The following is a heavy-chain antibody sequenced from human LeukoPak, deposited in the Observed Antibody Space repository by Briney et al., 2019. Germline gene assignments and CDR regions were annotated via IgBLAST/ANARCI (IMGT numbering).Heavy chain of an antibody. CDR2: MSDSGGRT. Sequence: TGGSLRLSCAVSGITLSNYGMSWVRQAPGKWLEWVAGMSDSGGRTNYADSVKGRFTISRDNPKNTLYLQMNSLRAEDTAVYFCAKRGVVIRVILVGFHKEAYYFDSWGQGALVTVSS. D-gene: IGHD3-22*01. V-gene: IGHV3-23*01. J-gene: IGHJ4*02. CDR1: GITLSNYG. CDR3: AKRGVVIRVILVGFHKEAYYFDS.